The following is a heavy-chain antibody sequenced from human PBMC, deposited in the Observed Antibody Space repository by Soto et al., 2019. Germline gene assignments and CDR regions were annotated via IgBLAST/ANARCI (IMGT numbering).Heavy chain of an antibody. D-gene: IGHD6-13*01. Sequence: SETLSLTCAVSGGSISSSNWWSWVRQPPGKGLEWIGEIYHSGSTNYNPSLKSRVTISVDKSKNQFSLKLSSVTAADTAVYYCARIRWFAAAGSYGMDVWGQGTTVTVSS. CDR2: IYHSGST. V-gene: IGHV4-4*02. CDR1: GGSISSSNW. CDR3: ARIRWFAAAGSYGMDV. J-gene: IGHJ6*02.